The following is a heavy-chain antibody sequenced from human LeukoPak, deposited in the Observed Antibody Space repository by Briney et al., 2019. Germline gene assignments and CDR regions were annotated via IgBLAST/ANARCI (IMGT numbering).Heavy chain of an antibody. CDR3: ARGGINGGGEVINSPRLYFDY. D-gene: IGHD3-10*01. Sequence: SETLSLTCTVSGGSISSSSYYWGWLRQPPGKGLEWIGSIYYSGSTYYNPSLKSRVTISVDTYKNQFSLKLSSVTAADTAVYYCARGGINGGGEVINSPRLYFDYWGQGTLVTVSS. CDR1: GGSISSSSYY. V-gene: IGHV4-39*07. J-gene: IGHJ4*02. CDR2: IYYSGST.